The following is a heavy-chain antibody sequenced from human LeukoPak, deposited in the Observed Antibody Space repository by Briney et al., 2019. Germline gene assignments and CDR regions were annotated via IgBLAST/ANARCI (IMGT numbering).Heavy chain of an antibody. CDR1: GYTFTSYY. D-gene: IGHD1-1*01. CDR2: INPNSGGT. CDR3: ARRTTGTTGTYYFDY. J-gene: IGHJ4*02. Sequence: ASVKVSCKASGYTFTSYYMHWVRQAPGQGLEWMGWINPNSGGTNYAQKFQGRVTMTRDTSISTAYMELSRLRSDDTAVYYCARRTTGTTGTYYFDYWGQGTLVTVSS. V-gene: IGHV1-2*02.